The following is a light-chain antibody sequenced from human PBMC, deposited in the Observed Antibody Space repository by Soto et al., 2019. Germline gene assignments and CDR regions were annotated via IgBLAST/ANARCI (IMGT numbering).Light chain of an antibody. CDR2: DAS. Sequence: GDRVTITCRASESIRTWLAWYQHKPGKAPKFLIYDASSLESGVPSRFSGSGSGTEFTLTISSLQPDDFAVYYCQQYGSSGTFGQGTKVDIK. CDR1: ESIRTW. V-gene: IGKV1-5*01. J-gene: IGKJ1*01. CDR3: QQYGSSGT.